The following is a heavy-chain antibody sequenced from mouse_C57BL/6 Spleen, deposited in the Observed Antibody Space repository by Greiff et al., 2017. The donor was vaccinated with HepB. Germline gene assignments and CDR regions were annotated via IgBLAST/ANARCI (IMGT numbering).Heavy chain of an antibody. Sequence: EVNVVESGGGLVQPGGSLSLSCAASGFTFTDYYMSWVRQPPGKALEWLGFIRNKANGYTTEYSASVKGRFTISRDNSQSILYLQMNALRAEDSAAYYCARTYGMDAMDYWGQGTSVTVSS. CDR1: GFTFTDYY. D-gene: IGHD1-1*01. V-gene: IGHV7-3*01. CDR3: ARTYGMDAMDY. CDR2: IRNKANGYTT. J-gene: IGHJ4*01.